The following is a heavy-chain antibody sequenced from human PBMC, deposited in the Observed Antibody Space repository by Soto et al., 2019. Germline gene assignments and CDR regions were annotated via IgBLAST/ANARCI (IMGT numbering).Heavy chain of an antibody. J-gene: IGHJ4*02. Sequence: QVQLVESGGGVVQPGRSLRLSCAASGFTFSSYGMHWVRQAPGKGLGWVAVISYDGSNKYYADSVKGRFTISRDNSKNTLYLQMNSLRAEDTAVYYCAKEGGYGDFDYWGQGTLVTVSS. CDR2: ISYDGSNK. V-gene: IGHV3-30*18. CDR1: GFTFSSYG. D-gene: IGHD3-10*01. CDR3: AKEGGYGDFDY.